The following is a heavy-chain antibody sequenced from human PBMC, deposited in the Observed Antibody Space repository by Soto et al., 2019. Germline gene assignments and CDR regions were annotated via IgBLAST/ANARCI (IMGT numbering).Heavy chain of an antibody. CDR1: GDSVSSNSAA. V-gene: IGHV6-1*01. CDR3: ARGIAVARPYYYYYYYMDV. J-gene: IGHJ6*03. D-gene: IGHD6-19*01. CDR2: TYYRSKWYN. Sequence: PSQTLSLTCAISGDSVSSNSAAWNWIRQSPSRGLEWLGRTYYRSKWYNDYAVSVKSRTTINPDTSKNQFSLQLNSVTPEDTAVYYCARGIAVARPYYYYYYYMDVWGKGTTVTVSS.